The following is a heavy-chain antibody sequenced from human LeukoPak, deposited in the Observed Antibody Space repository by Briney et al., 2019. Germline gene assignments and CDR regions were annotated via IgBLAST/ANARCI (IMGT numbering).Heavy chain of an antibody. CDR2: ISGSGGST. CDR1: GFTFRSYA. J-gene: IGHJ3*02. Sequence: GGSLRLSCTASGFTFRSYAMRWVRQAPGKGVEGGSDISGSGGSTYYADSVKCRFTISRDNSKNTLYLHMNSLRAEDTAVYYCAKTHNADGYNYQNAFDIWGQGTMVTVSS. D-gene: IGHD5-24*01. V-gene: IGHV3-23*01. CDR3: AKTHNADGYNYQNAFDI.